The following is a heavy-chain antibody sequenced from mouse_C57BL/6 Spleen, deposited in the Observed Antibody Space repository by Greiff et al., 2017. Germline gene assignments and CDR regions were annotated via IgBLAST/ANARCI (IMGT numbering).Heavy chain of an antibody. V-gene: IGHV1-12*01. J-gene: IGHJ2*01. Sequence: LQQSGAELVRPGASVKMSCKASGYTFTSYYMHWVKQTPRQGLEWIGAIYPGNGDTSYNQKFKGKATLTVDTSSSTAYMQLSSLTSEDSAVYVCARRFNWDFGGFDYWGQGTTLTVSS. CDR3: ARRFNWDFGGFDY. CDR2: IYPGNGDT. D-gene: IGHD4-1*02. CDR1: GYTFTSYY.